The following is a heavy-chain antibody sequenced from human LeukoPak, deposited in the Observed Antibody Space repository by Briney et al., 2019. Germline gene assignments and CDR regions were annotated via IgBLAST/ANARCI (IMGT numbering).Heavy chain of an antibody. J-gene: IGHJ6*02. CDR3: ARFPTYYYDPYGMDV. Sequence: ASVKVSCKASGYTSTDYYMHWVRQAPGQGLEWMGWINPNSGGTNYAQKFQGRVTMTRDTSISTAYMELSRLRSDDTAVYYCARFPTYYYDPYGMDVWGQGTTVTVSS. V-gene: IGHV1-2*02. CDR1: GYTSTDYY. CDR2: INPNSGGT.